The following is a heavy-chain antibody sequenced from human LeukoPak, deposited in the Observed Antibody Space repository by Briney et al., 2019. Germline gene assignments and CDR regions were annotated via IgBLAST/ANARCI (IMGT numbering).Heavy chain of an antibody. Sequence: PGGSLRLSCAASGFTFSNYGTHWVRQAPGKGLEWVAVIWYDGSIKYYADSVKGRFSIPRANSKNTLYLQMNSLRAEDTAVYYCARYCSGGTCKLGYYYYGMDVWGQGTTVTVSS. CDR2: IWYDGSIK. CDR3: ARYCSGGTCKLGYYYYGMDV. V-gene: IGHV3-33*01. CDR1: GFTFSNYG. D-gene: IGHD2-15*01. J-gene: IGHJ6*02.